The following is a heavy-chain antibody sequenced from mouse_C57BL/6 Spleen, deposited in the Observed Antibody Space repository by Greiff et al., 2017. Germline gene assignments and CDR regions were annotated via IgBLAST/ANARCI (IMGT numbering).Heavy chain of an antibody. J-gene: IGHJ2*01. Sequence: QVQLQQPGAELVMPGASVKLSCKASGYTFTSYWMHWVKQRPGQGLEWIGEIDPSDSYTNYTQKFKGKSTLTVDKSSSTAYMQLSSLTSEDSAVYYCARGGTAYYFDYWGQGTTLTVSS. V-gene: IGHV1-69*01. CDR2: IDPSDSYT. CDR1: GYTFTSYW. CDR3: ARGGTAYYFDY. D-gene: IGHD2-14*01.